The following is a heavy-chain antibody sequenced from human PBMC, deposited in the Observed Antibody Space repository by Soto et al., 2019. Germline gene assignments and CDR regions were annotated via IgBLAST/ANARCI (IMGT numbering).Heavy chain of an antibody. V-gene: IGHV4-34*01. Sequence: PSETLSLTCAVYGGSFSGYYWTWIRQPPGKGLEWVGEINHSGSTNYKPSLRSRVTISVDTPKNQLSLKVNSVTAADTAVYYCARGRTLITGTSLDYWGQGTLVTVSS. J-gene: IGHJ4*02. CDR3: ARGRTLITGTSLDY. D-gene: IGHD1-20*01. CDR1: GGSFSGYY. CDR2: INHSGST.